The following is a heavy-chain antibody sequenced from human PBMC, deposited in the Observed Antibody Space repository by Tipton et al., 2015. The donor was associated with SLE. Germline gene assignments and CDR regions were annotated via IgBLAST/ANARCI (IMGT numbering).Heavy chain of an antibody. D-gene: IGHD6-19*01. CDR2: IYYSGST. CDR1: GGSISNYY. Sequence: TLSLTCTVSGGSISNYYWSWIRQPPGKGLEWIGYIYYSGSTNYNPSLKSRVTISVDTSKNQFSLKLTSVTTADTAVYYCATEGSGWSHYMDVWGKGTTVTVSS. V-gene: IGHV4-59*01. J-gene: IGHJ6*03. CDR3: ATEGSGWSHYMDV.